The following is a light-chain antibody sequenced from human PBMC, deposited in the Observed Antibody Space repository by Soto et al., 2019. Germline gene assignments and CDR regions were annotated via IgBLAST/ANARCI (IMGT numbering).Light chain of an antibody. J-gene: IGLJ1*01. CDR1: SSDVGNYNR. CDR3: SLYTNSNTYV. V-gene: IGLV2-18*01. Sequence: QSALTQPPSVSGSPGQSVTISYTGTSSDVGNYNRVSWYQQAPGTAPKLMIHEVSNRPSGVPDRFSGSKSGNTASLTISGLQAEDEADYYCSLYTNSNTYVFGTGTKVTVL. CDR2: EVS.